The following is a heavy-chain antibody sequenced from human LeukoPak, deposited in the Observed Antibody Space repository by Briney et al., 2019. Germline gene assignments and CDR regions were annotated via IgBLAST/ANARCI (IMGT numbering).Heavy chain of an antibody. CDR3: VSTTSWLSPPGY. D-gene: IGHD3-22*01. J-gene: IGHJ4*02. Sequence: GGSLRLSCAASRFTFSSYSMNWVRQAPGKGLEWVSSISSSSSYIYYADSVKGRFTISRDNSKNTLFLQMKSLRAEDTAVYYCVSTTSWLSPPGYWGQGTLVTVSS. CDR2: ISSSSSYI. CDR1: RFTFSSYS. V-gene: IGHV3-21*04.